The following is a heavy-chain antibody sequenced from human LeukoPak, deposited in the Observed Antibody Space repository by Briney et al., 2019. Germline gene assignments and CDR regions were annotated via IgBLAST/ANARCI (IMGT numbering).Heavy chain of an antibody. D-gene: IGHD6-19*01. V-gene: IGHV3-7*01. J-gene: IGHJ4*02. CDR3: ARDRSSGCDY. Sequence: GGSLRLSCAATGVTFTNYWMTLVRQAPGKGLEWVANIDQNGRNRYYVDSVKGRFTISRDNAKNSLFLQMNSLRAEDRAVYYCARDRSSGCDYWGQGILVTVAS. CDR2: IDQNGRNR. CDR1: GVTFTNYW.